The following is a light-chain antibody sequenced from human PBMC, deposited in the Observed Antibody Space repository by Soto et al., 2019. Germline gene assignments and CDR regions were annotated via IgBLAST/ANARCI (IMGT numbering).Light chain of an antibody. Sequence: DIQMTQSPSTLSGSVGDRVTITCRASQTISSWLAWYQQKPGKAPKLLIYKASTLKSGVPSRFSGSGSGTDFTLTISSLQPDDFAAYYCQHYNSYSDAFGPGTKVEIK. V-gene: IGKV1-5*03. CDR3: QHYNSYSDA. J-gene: IGKJ1*01. CDR1: QTISSW. CDR2: KAS.